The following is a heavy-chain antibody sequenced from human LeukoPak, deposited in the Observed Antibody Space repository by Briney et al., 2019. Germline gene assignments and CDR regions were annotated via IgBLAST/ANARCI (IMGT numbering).Heavy chain of an antibody. CDR3: ARYVVAPWIDY. Sequence: ASVKVSCKASGYTFTSYDINWVRQATGQGLEWMAWMNPNSGNTGYAQNFQGRVTMTRNTSISTAYMELSSLRSEDTAVYYCARYVVAPWIDYWGQGTLVTVSS. J-gene: IGHJ4*02. CDR1: GYTFTSYD. CDR2: MNPNSGNT. V-gene: IGHV1-8*01. D-gene: IGHD2-2*01.